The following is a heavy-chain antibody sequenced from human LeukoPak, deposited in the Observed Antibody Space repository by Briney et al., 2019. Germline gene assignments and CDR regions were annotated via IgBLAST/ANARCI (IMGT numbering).Heavy chain of an antibody. CDR3: ARDLGYDFWSGYYFSPYFDY. J-gene: IGHJ4*02. V-gene: IGHV1-18*01. Sequence: GASVKVSCKASGYTFTSYGISWVRQAPGQGLEWMGWISAYNGNTNYAQKLQGRVAMTTDTSTSTAYMELRSLRSDDTAVYYCARDLGYDFWSGYYFSPYFDYWGQGTLVTVSS. CDR1: GYTFTSYG. D-gene: IGHD3-3*01. CDR2: ISAYNGNT.